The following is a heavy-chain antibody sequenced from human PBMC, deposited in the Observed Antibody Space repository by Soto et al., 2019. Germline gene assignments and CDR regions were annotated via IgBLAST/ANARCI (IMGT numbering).Heavy chain of an antibody. CDR1: GFTFSSYA. Sequence: GSLRLSCAASGFTFSSYAMSWVRQAPGKGLEWASAISGSGGSTYYADSVKGRFTISRDNSKNTLYLQMNSLRAEDTAVYYCATGVIMMTFAPFVGYYFDYWGEGTQVTLSS. CDR3: ATGVIMMTFAPFVGYYFDY. J-gene: IGHJ4*02. V-gene: IGHV3-23*01. CDR2: ISGSGGST. D-gene: IGHD3-16*01.